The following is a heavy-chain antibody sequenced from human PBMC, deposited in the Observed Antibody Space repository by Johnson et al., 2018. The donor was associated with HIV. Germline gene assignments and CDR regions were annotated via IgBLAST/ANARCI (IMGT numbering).Heavy chain of an antibody. V-gene: IGHV3-30*04. CDR1: GVIFSSFA. CDR3: ARPGIEAAGYDAFDI. J-gene: IGHJ3*02. CDR2: TSYDGSNK. Sequence: QVQLVESGGGVVQPGRSLRLSCAASGVIFSSFAMHWVRQAPGKGLEWVAVTSYDGSNKYYVDSVKGRFTISRDNAKNSLYLQMNSLRAEDTAVYYCARPGIEAAGYDAFDIWGRGTMVTVSS. D-gene: IGHD6-13*01.